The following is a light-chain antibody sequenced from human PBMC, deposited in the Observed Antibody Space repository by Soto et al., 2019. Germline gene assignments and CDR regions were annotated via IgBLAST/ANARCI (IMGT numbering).Light chain of an antibody. CDR2: DVT. V-gene: IGLV2-11*01. CDR3: YSYAGTYTFV. J-gene: IGLJ2*01. CDR1: SSDVGAFDC. Sequence: QSALTQPRSVSGSPGQSVTISCTGTSSDVGAFDCVSWYQQYPGKAPKVMIYDVTKRPSGVPDRFSGSKSGNTASLTISGLQADDEADYYCYSYAGTYTFVFGGGTKVTVL.